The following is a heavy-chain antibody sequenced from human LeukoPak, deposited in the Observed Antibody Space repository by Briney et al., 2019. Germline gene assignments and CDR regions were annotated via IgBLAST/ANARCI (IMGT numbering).Heavy chain of an antibody. Sequence: GSLRLSCVASGLPIADFTMHWVRQAPGKGLEWVSLISGDGVSTFYTDSVRGRFSISRDNTKNSLYLEMNSLRTEDTAMYYCAKESGKFDYWGQGTLVAVSS. CDR2: ISGDGVST. CDR3: AKESGKFDY. V-gene: IGHV3-43*02. CDR1: GLPIADFT. J-gene: IGHJ4*02.